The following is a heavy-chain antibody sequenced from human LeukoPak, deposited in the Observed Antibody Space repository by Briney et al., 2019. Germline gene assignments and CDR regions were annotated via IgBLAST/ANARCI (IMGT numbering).Heavy chain of an antibody. D-gene: IGHD2-8*01. Sequence: GASVKVSCKASRYTFTSYAFSWVRQAPGQGLEWMGWISGYNGRTNYAQNLQGRVTMTTDTSTSTVYMELRSLRSDDTAVYYCARDLGVESHDTFDMWGQGTMVTVSS. CDR1: RYTFTSYA. CDR2: ISGYNGRT. CDR3: ARDLGVESHDTFDM. V-gene: IGHV1-18*01. J-gene: IGHJ3*02.